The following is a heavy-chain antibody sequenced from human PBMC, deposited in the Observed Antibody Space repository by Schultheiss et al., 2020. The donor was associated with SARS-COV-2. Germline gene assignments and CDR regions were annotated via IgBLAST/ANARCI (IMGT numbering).Heavy chain of an antibody. CDR3: ARSTSLSGTDYYYGMDV. CDR1: GGSISSYY. D-gene: IGHD2-2*01. J-gene: IGHJ6*02. Sequence: SQTLSLTCTVSGGSISSYYWSWIRQPPGKGLEWIGYIYYSGSTNYNPSLKSRVTISVDTSKNQFSLKLSSVTAADTAVYYCARSTSLSGTDYYYGMDVWGQGTTVTVSS. V-gene: IGHV4-59*12. CDR2: IYYSGST.